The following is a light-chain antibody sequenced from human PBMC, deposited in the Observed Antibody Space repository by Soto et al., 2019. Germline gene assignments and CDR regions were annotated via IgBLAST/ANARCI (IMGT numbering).Light chain of an antibody. V-gene: IGKV3-20*01. CDR3: QQYDSSPRT. J-gene: IGKJ1*01. CDR1: QSVSSYS. Sequence: ENVLTQSPGTLSLSPGERAPLSCRASQSVSSYSLAWYQQKPGQAPRLVMYGTSNRATGIPDRFSGSGSGTDFTLTISRLEPEDFAVYYCQQYDSSPRTFGQGTKWIS. CDR2: GTS.